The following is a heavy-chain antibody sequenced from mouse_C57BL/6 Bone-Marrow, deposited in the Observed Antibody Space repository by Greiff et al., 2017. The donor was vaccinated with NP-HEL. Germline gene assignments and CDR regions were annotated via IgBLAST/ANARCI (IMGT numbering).Heavy chain of an antibody. CDR1: GYTFTSYT. CDR2: INPSSGYT. D-gene: IGHD1-1*01. V-gene: IGHV1-4*01. Sequence: VQLQQSGAELARPGASVKMSCKASGYTFTSYTMHWVKQRPGQGLEWIGYINPSSGYTKYNQKFKDKATLTADKSSSTAYMQLSSLTSEDSAVYYCARRGVEDYAMDYWGQGTSVTVSS. J-gene: IGHJ4*01. CDR3: ARRGVEDYAMDY.